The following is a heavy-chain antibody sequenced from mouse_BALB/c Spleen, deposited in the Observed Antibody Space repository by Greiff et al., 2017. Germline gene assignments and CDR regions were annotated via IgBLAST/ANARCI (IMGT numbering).Heavy chain of an antibody. CDR3: TRGYGSSTGYYFDY. J-gene: IGHJ2*01. Sequence: VKLMESGAELVRPGASVTLSCKASGYTFTDYEMHWVKQTPVHGLEWIGAIDPETGGTAYNQKFKGKATLTADKSSSTAYMELRSLTSEDSAVYYCTRGYGSSTGYYFDYWGQGTTLTVSS. CDR2: IDPETGGT. D-gene: IGHD1-1*01. CDR1: GYTFTDYE. V-gene: IGHV1-15*01.